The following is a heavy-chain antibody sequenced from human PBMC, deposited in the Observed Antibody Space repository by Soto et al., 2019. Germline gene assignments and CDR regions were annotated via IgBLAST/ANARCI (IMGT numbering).Heavy chain of an antibody. Sequence: SETLSLTCTVSGGSISSYYWSWIRQPPGKGLEWIGYIYYSGSTNYNPSLKSRVTISVDTSKNQFSLKLSSVTAADTAVYYCARDRGYCSGGSCWALNWFDPWGQGTLVTVSS. D-gene: IGHD2-15*01. CDR1: GGSISSYY. CDR3: ARDRGYCSGGSCWALNWFDP. J-gene: IGHJ5*02. V-gene: IGHV4-59*01. CDR2: IYYSGST.